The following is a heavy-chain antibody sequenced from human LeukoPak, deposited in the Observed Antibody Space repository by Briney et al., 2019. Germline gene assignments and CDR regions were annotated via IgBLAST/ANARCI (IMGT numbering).Heavy chain of an antibody. Sequence: PSETLSLTCTVSGGSISSSYWSWIRQPPGKGLEWLGYMHYSGTTNYNPALKSRVTISVDTSKNQFSLKLSSVTAADTAVYYCAATDIAAAGTWLDPWGQGTLVTVSS. V-gene: IGHV4-59*01. CDR2: MHYSGTT. CDR3: AATDIAAAGTWLDP. CDR1: GGSISSSY. J-gene: IGHJ5*02. D-gene: IGHD6-13*01.